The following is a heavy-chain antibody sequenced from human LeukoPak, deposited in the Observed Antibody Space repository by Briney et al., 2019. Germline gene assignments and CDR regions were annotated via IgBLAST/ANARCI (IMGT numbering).Heavy chain of an antibody. CDR3: ARDYDSSGYWGAFDI. CDR1: GLTFSSHA. Sequence: PGGSLRLSCAASGLTFSSHAMSWVRQAPGKGLEWVSAMSGSGGSTYYADSVKGRFTISRDNSKNTLYLQMNSLRAEDTAVYYCARDYDSSGYWGAFDIWGQGTMVTVSS. CDR2: MSGSGGST. J-gene: IGHJ3*02. V-gene: IGHV3-23*01. D-gene: IGHD3-22*01.